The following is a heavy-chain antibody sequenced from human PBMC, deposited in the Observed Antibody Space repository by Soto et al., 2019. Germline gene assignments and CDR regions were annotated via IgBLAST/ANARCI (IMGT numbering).Heavy chain of an antibody. CDR1: GYTFTSYG. CDR3: ARDQGDSSGWSWRWWGNWFDP. V-gene: IGHV1-18*01. D-gene: IGHD6-19*01. J-gene: IGHJ5*02. Sequence: QVQLVQSGAEVKKPGASVKVSCKASGYTFTSYGISWVRQAPGQGLEWMGWISAYNGNTNYAQKLQGRVTMTTDTSTSTDYMELRSLGSDDTAVYYCARDQGDSSGWSWRWWGNWFDPWGQGTLVTVSS. CDR2: ISAYNGNT.